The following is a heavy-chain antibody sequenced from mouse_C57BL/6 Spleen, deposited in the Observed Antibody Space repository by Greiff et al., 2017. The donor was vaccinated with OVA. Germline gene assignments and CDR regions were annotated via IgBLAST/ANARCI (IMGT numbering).Heavy chain of an antibody. CDR2: INYDGSST. V-gene: IGHV5-16*01. CDR1: GFTFSDYY. Sequence: DVKLVESEGGLVQPGSSMKLSCTASGFTFSDYYMAWVRQVPEKGLEWVANINYDGSSTYYLDSLKSRFIISRDNAKNILYLQMSSLKSEDTATYYCARGDGSFDYWGQGTTLTVSS. J-gene: IGHJ2*01. CDR3: ARGDGSFDY. D-gene: IGHD1-1*01.